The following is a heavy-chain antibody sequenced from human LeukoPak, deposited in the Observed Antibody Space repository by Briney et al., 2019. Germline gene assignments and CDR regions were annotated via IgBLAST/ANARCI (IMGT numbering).Heavy chain of an antibody. CDR3: ARGLHYNILTGGMDV. CDR2: MSHTGAT. J-gene: IGHJ6*02. Sequence: SETLSLTCAVYGGSFSGYYWSWIRQSPEKGLECFGEMSHTGATNYNPSRKSGVTVSVVTSQKQFSLYLRSVTAADTAVYYCARGLHYNILTGGMDVWGQGTTVIVSS. D-gene: IGHD3-9*01. V-gene: IGHV4-34*01. CDR1: GGSFSGYY.